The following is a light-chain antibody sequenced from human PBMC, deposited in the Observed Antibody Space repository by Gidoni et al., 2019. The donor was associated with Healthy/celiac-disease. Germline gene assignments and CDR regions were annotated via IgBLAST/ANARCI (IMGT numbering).Light chain of an antibody. Sequence: QPVLTLPPPVSGATGQRVTISCTGSSPNIGAGYDVHWYQQHPGTAPILLIYGNSNRPSGVPDRFSGSKSGTSASLAITGLQAEDEADYYCQSYDSSLSVYVVFGGGTKLTVL. CDR3: QSYDSSLSVYVV. J-gene: IGLJ2*01. V-gene: IGLV1-40*01. CDR1: SPNIGAGYD. CDR2: GNS.